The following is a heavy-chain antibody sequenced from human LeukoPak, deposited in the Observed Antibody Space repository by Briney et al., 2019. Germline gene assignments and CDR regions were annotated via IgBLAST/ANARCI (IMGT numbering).Heavy chain of an antibody. Sequence: SETLSLTCTVSGGSISSYCWSWIRQPPWKRLEWIGYIYYSGSTNYNPSLKSRVTISVDTSKNQFSLKLSSVTAADTAVYYCARASSSWYRYYFDYWGQGTLVTVSS. J-gene: IGHJ4*02. CDR1: GGSISSYC. CDR2: IYYSGST. V-gene: IGHV4-59*01. D-gene: IGHD6-13*01. CDR3: ARASSSWYRYYFDY.